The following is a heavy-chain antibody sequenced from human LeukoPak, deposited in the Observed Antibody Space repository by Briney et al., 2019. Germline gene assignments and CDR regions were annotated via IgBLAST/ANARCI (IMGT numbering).Heavy chain of an antibody. D-gene: IGHD4-17*01. J-gene: IGHJ5*02. Sequence: SETLSLTCTVSGGSISSGGYYWSWIRQHPGKGLEWIGYIYYSGSTYYNPSLKSRVTISIDTSKNQFSLKLSSVTAADTAVYYCARGIRDYGILSRFDPWGQGTLVTVSS. CDR3: ARGIRDYGILSRFDP. CDR1: GGSISSGGYY. V-gene: IGHV4-31*03. CDR2: IYYSGST.